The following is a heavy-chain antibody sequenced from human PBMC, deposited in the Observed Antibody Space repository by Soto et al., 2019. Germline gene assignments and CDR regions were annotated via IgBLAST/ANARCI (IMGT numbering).Heavy chain of an antibody. V-gene: IGHV5-10-1*01. CDR2: IDPSDSYT. CDR1: GYSFASYW. CDR3: AGTSTQYYYYGMDV. Sequence: PGESLKISCKGSGYSFASYWISWVRQMPGKGLEWTGRIDPSDSYTNYSPSFQGHVTISADKSISTAYLQWSSLKASDTAMYYCAGTSTQYYYYGMDVWGQGTTVTVSS. J-gene: IGHJ6*02. D-gene: IGHD3-3*02.